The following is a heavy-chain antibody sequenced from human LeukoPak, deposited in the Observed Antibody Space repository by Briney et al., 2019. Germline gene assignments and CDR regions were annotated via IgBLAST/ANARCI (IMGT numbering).Heavy chain of an antibody. D-gene: IGHD2-2*01. J-gene: IGHJ5*02. CDR1: GYSFTSYW. CDR2: IYPGDSDT. V-gene: IGHV5-51*01. Sequence: GESPKISCKGFGYSFTSYWIGWVRQMPGKGLEWMGIIYPGDSDTRYSPSFQGQVTISADKSISTAYLQWSSLKASDTAMYYCARHDRVPAASFDPWVQGTLVTVSS. CDR3: ARHDRVPAASFDP.